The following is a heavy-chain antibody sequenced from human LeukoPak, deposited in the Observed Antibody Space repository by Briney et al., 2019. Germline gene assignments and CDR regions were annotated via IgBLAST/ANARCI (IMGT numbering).Heavy chain of an antibody. J-gene: IGHJ4*02. CDR1: GYTFTGYF. CDR2: INPNTGGT. D-gene: IGHD6-19*01. Sequence: GASVKVSCKASGYTFTGYFVHWVRQAPGQGLQWMGWINPNTGGTNYAQKFQGRVTMTRDTSISTAYMELSRLRSDDTAVYYCARVAEQWLVGGGPFDYWGQGTLVTVSS. CDR3: ARVAEQWLVGGGPFDY. V-gene: IGHV1-2*02.